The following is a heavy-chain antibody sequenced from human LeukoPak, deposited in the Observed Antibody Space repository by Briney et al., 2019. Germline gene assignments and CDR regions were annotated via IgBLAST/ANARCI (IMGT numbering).Heavy chain of an antibody. Sequence: SEALSLTCTVPGYSISSDYYWAWNRQPPGKGLEWKGRLYHNGRTYYNPAVKSRVTISVDTSKNRFSLKLSSVPAADTAVYYCAGAPDYGSGSYYKDNWFDPWGQGTLVTVSS. CDR2: LYHNGRT. V-gene: IGHV4-38-2*02. CDR3: AGAPDYGSGSYYKDNWFDP. J-gene: IGHJ5*02. D-gene: IGHD3-10*01. CDR1: GYSISSDYY.